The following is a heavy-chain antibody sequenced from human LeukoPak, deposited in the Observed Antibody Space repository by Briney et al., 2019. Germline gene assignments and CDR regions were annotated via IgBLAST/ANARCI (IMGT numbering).Heavy chain of an antibody. D-gene: IGHD2-2*01. CDR3: AKDLGFCSSTSCGYYFDY. CDR1: GFTFDDYA. V-gene: IGHV3-43*02. J-gene: IGHJ4*02. CDR2: ISGDGGST. Sequence: GGSLRLSCAASGFTFDDYAMHWVRQAPGKGLEWVSLISGDGGSTYYADSVKGRFTISRDNSKNSLYLQMNSLRTEDTALYYCAKDLGFCSSTSCGYYFDYWGQGTLVTVSS.